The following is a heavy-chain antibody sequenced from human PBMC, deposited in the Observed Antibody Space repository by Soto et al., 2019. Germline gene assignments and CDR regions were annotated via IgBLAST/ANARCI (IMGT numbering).Heavy chain of an antibody. V-gene: IGHV3-72*01. D-gene: IGHD6-19*01. CDR1: GLIFSDYH. J-gene: IGHJ6*02. CDR2: IRRKANSYTT. Sequence: EVQLVESGGGLVQPGGSLRLSCAASGLIFSDYHMDWVRQAPGKGLEWVGRIRRKANSYTTEYAAYVKGRCTISRDDSKNSLYLQMNSLKSEDTAVYYCAMLGGWSGGSSGMDDWGQGTTVTVSS. CDR3: AMLGGWSGGSSGMDD.